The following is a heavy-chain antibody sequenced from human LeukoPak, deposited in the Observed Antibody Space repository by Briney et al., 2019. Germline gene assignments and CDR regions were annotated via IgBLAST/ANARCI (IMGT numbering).Heavy chain of an antibody. J-gene: IGHJ6*03. CDR1: GGSINNYY. Sequence: SETLSLTCTVSGGSINNYYWSWIRQPAEKGLEWIGRIYTSGGTNYNPSLKSRVTMSVDTSKNQFSLKLTSVTAADTAVYYCARVNYYYYYMDVWGKGTTVTISS. CDR3: ARVNYYYYYMDV. V-gene: IGHV4-4*07. CDR2: IYTSGGT.